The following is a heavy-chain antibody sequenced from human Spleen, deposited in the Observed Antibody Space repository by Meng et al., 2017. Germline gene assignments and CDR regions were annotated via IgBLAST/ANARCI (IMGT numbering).Heavy chain of an antibody. Sequence: GSLRLSCAASGFTFSSYEMNWVRQAPGKGLEWVSYISSSGSTIYYADSVKGRFTISRDNAKNSLYLQMNSLRAEDTAVYYCARAVVITTDFDYWGQGTLVTVSS. CDR3: ARAVVITTDFDY. CDR2: ISSSGSTI. J-gene: IGHJ4*02. CDR1: GFTFSSYE. D-gene: IGHD3-22*01. V-gene: IGHV3-48*03.